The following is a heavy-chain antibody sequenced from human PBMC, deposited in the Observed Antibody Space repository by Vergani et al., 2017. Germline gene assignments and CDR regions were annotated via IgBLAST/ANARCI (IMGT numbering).Heavy chain of an antibody. J-gene: IGHJ3*02. Sequence: EVQLVESGGGLVQPGGSLRLSCVGSAFTFSTYSMNWVRQAPGKGLEWVSYISTDASTTYYGDSVKGRFTISRDNAKNSLYLQMNSLRAEDTAVYFWAREPLRTYDSSGYYCHDAFDIWGQGTMVTVSS. CDR3: AREPLRTYDSSGYYCHDAFDI. D-gene: IGHD3-22*01. V-gene: IGHV3-48*01. CDR2: ISTDASTT. CDR1: AFTFSTYS.